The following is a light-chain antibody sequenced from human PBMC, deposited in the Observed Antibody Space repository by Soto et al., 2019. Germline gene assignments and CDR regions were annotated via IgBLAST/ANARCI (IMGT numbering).Light chain of an antibody. CDR3: QQYDNLPLT. CDR2: DAS. CDR1: QDISNN. Sequence: DIQMTQSPSSLSASVGERVTITCQASQDISNNLNWYQKKPGKAPKLLIYDASNLETGVPSRFSGSGSGTDFTFTISSLQPEDIATYYCQQYDNLPLTFGGGTKVEIK. V-gene: IGKV1-33*01. J-gene: IGKJ4*01.